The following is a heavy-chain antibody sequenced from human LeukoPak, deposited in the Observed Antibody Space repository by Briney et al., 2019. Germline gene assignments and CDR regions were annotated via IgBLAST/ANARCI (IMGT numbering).Heavy chain of an antibody. CDR3: ARDKADSSAYHY. CDR2: IYSGDDT. CDR1: GFTVRSNY. J-gene: IGHJ4*02. V-gene: IGHV3-53*01. Sequence: GGSLRLSCAASGFTVRSNYMSWVRQAPGKGLEWVSIIYSGDDTYYADSVKGRFTISRDNSKNTLYLQMNSLRAEDTAVYYCARDKADSSAYHYWGQGTLVTVSS. D-gene: IGHD3-22*01.